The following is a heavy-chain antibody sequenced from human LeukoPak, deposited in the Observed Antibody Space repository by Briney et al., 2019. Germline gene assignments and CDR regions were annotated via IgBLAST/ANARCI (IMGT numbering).Heavy chain of an antibody. Sequence: TGGSLRLSCAASRFTFSSSWMHWVRQAPGKGLVWVSHIDSDGSTTTYADSVRGRFTISRDNAKNTLYLQMNSLRAEDTAVYYCARAPNVGTPDYWGQGTLVTVSS. J-gene: IGHJ4*02. CDR2: IDSDGSTT. V-gene: IGHV3-74*03. CDR3: ARAPNVGTPDY. CDR1: RFTFSSSW. D-gene: IGHD7-27*01.